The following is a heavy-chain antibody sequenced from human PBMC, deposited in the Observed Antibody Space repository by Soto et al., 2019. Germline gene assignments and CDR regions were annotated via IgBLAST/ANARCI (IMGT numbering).Heavy chain of an antibody. Sequence: SETLSLTCTVSGGSISSGGYYWSWIRQHPGKGLEWIGYIYYSGSTYYNPSLKSRVTISVDTSKNQFSLKLSSVTAADTAVYYCATVFSGYDPYYYYYGMDVWGQGTTVP. D-gene: IGHD5-12*01. J-gene: IGHJ6*02. CDR3: ATVFSGYDPYYYYYGMDV. V-gene: IGHV4-31*03. CDR2: IYYSGST. CDR1: GGSISSGGYY.